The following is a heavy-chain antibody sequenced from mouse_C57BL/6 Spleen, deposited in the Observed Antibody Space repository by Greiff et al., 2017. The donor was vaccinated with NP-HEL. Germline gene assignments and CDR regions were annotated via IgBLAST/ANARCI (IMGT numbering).Heavy chain of an antibody. D-gene: IGHD2-12*01. CDR3: TRYEYYAMDY. Sequence: QVQLKESGAELVRPGASVTLSCKASGYTFTDYEMHWVKQTPVHGLEWIGAIDPETGGTAYNQKFKGKAILTADKSSSTAYMELRSLTSEDSAVYYCTRYEYYAMDYWGQGTSVTVSS. CDR1: GYTFTDYE. J-gene: IGHJ4*01. V-gene: IGHV1-15*01. CDR2: IDPETGGT.